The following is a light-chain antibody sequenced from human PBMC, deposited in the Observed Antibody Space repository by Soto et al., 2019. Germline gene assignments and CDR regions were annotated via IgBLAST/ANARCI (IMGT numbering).Light chain of an antibody. Sequence: QVTQSPSTLSAAVGDTVSITCGASQSISSWLAWYQQKPGKAPKLLIYKASSLESGVPSRFSGSGSGTDFTLTISCLQSEDFATYYCQQYYSYPWTFGQGTKVDI. J-gene: IGKJ1*01. CDR2: KAS. CDR3: QQYYSYPWT. CDR1: QSISSW. V-gene: IGKV1-5*03.